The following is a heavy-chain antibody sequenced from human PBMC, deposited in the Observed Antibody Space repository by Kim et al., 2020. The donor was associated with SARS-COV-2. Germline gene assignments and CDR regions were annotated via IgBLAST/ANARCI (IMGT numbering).Heavy chain of an antibody. CDR2: IYYSGST. D-gene: IGHD2-2*01. J-gene: IGHJ6*01. V-gene: IGHV4-61*01. CDR3: ARVHGYCSSTSCYEDY. CDR1: GGSVSSGSYY. Sequence: SETLSLTCTVSGGSVSSGSYYWSWIRQPPEKGLEWIGYIYYSGSTNYNPSLKSRVTISVDTSKNQFSLKLSSVTAADTAVYYCARVHGYCSSTSCYEDY.